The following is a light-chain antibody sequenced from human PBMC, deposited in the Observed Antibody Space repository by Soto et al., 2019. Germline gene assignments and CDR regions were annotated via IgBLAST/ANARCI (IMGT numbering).Light chain of an antibody. CDR3: QQYNNWLRT. J-gene: IGKJ1*01. Sequence: EIVMTQSPATLSVSPGERATLSCRASLSISSNLAWYQQKPGQAPRLLIYGATTMDTGVPARFSGSGSGTEFTLTISSLQSEDFAVYYCQQYNNWLRTFGQGTKVEIK. CDR2: GAT. CDR1: LSISSN. V-gene: IGKV3-15*01.